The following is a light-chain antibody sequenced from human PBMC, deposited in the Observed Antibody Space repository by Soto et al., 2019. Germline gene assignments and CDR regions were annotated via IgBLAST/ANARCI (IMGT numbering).Light chain of an antibody. CDR1: SGHSSYA. Sequence: QSVLTQSPSASASLGASVKLTCTLSSGHSSYAIAWHQQQPEKGPRYLMKVNSDGSHSKGDGIPDRFSGSSSGAEWYLSISSLQSEDEADYYCQTWGTDFLVFGGGTQLTVL. V-gene: IGLV4-69*01. CDR2: VNSDGSH. CDR3: QTWGTDFLV. J-gene: IGLJ2*01.